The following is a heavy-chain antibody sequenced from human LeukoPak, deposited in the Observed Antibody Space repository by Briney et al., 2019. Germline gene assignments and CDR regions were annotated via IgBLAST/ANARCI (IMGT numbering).Heavy chain of an antibody. J-gene: IGHJ4*02. CDR1: GFTFSSYA. CDR2: ISGSGGST. CDR3: ARRSDDGGYEYYFDY. Sequence: GGSLRLSCAASGFTFSSYAMSWVRQAPGKGLEWVSAISGSGGSTYYADSVKGRFTISRDNSKNTLYLQMNSLRAEDTAVYYCARRSDDGGYEYYFDYWGQGTLVTVSS. D-gene: IGHD5-12*01. V-gene: IGHV3-23*01.